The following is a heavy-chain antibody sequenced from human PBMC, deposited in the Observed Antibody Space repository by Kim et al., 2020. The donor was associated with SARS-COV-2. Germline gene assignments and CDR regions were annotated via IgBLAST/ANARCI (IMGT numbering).Heavy chain of an antibody. CDR1: GYTFTGYY. CDR2: INPNSGGT. J-gene: IGHJ4*02. CDR3: ARADRALAGATTY. D-gene: IGHD1-26*01. V-gene: IGHV1-2*06. Sequence: ASVKVSCKASGYTFTGYYMHWVRQAPGQGLEWMGRINPNSGGTNYAQKFQGRVTMTRDTSISTAYMELSRLRSDDTAVYYCARADRALAGATTYWGQGTLVTVSS.